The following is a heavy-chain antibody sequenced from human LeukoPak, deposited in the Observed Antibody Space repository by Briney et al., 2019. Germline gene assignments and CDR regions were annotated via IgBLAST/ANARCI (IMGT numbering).Heavy chain of an antibody. CDR3: ARDSAIWQQLVRGWFDP. J-gene: IGHJ5*02. CDR1: GYTFTSYA. D-gene: IGHD6-13*01. CDR2: INAGNGNT. V-gene: IGHV1-3*01. Sequence: GASVKLSCKASGYTFTSYAMHWVRQAPGQRLEWMGWINAGNGNTKYSQKFQGRVTITRDTSASTAYMELSSLRSEDTAVYYCARDSAIWQQLVRGWFDPWGQGTLVTVSS.